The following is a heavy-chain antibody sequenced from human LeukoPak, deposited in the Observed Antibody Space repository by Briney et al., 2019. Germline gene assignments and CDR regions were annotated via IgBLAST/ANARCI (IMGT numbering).Heavy chain of an antibody. V-gene: IGHV4-34*01. J-gene: IGHJ4*02. Sequence: PSETQSLTCAVYGGSFSGYYWSWIRQPPGKGLEWIGEINHSGSTNYNPSLKSRVTISVDTSKNQFSLKLSSVTAADTAVYYCARGRGSRWGQGTLVTVSS. CDR1: GGSFSGYY. D-gene: IGHD3-10*01. CDR2: INHSGST. CDR3: ARGRGSR.